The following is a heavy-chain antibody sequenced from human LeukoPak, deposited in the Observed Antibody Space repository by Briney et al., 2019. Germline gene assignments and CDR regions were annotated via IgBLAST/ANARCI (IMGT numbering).Heavy chain of an antibody. CDR1: GFTFRSYA. CDR2: MWYDGSSE. Sequence: GGSLRLSCATSGFTFRSYAMHWVRQAPGKGLEWVAVMWYDGSSEYYAESVKGRFTISRDNSKSTMYLQMNSLRDEDTGVYYCARDGALALIRGVVSKGKYYFDYWGQGSPVTVSS. D-gene: IGHD3-10*01. CDR3: ARDGALALIRGVVSKGKYYFDY. V-gene: IGHV3-33*01. J-gene: IGHJ4*02.